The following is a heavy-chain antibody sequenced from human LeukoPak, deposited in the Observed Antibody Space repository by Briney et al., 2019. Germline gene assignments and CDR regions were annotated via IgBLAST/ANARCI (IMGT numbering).Heavy chain of an antibody. V-gene: IGHV3-33*01. CDR2: IWYDGSNK. D-gene: IGHD3-16*01. Sequence: GGSLPLSCAASGFTFSSYDMHWVRQAPGKGLEWVAVIWYDGSNKYYADSVKGRFTISRDNSKNTLYLQMNSLRAEDTAVYYCARETIMITFGGVLTYYGMDVWDQGTTVTVSS. CDR3: ARETIMITFGGVLTYYGMDV. CDR1: GFTFSSYD. J-gene: IGHJ6*02.